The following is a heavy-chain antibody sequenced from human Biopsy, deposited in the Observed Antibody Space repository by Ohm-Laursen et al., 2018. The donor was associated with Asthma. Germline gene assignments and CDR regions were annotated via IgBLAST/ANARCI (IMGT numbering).Heavy chain of an antibody. V-gene: IGHV1-69*04. Sequence: SVKASCNASGGSFSNFAFSWVRQAPGHGLEWMGTILTKFDITSYAEKFQGRVTITADKSTSTTYMELSRLRSEDTAVYYCARSYDTDSYPVLVLDYWGQGTLVTVSS. CDR3: ARSYDTDSYPVLVLDY. CDR1: GGSFSNFA. D-gene: IGHD3-22*01. J-gene: IGHJ4*02. CDR2: ILTKFDIT.